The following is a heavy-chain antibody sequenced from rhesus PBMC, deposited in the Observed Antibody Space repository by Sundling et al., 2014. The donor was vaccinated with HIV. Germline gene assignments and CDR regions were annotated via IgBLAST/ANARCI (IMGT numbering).Heavy chain of an antibody. Sequence: QVQLQESGPAVVKPSETLSLTCTVSGSSISTDYYWGWIRQPPGKGLEYIGYFSGSSGTVHYSPSLKNRVTISKDTSKNQFSLTLSSVTAADTAVYYCARDLHGSTDYWGQGVLVTVSS. V-gene: IGHV4-99*02. CDR3: ARDLHGSTDY. J-gene: IGHJ4*01. CDR2: FSGSSGTV. D-gene: IGHD4-29*01. CDR1: GSSISTDYY.